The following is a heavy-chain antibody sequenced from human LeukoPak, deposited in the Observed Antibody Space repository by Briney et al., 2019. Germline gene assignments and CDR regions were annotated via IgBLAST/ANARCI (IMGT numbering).Heavy chain of an antibody. D-gene: IGHD3-22*01. CDR2: INHSGST. J-gene: IGHJ4*02. V-gene: IGHV4-34*01. Sequence: SETLSLTCAVYGGSFSGYYWSWIRQPPGKGLEWIGEINHSGSTNYNPSLKSRVTISVDTSKNQFSLKLSSVTAADTAVYYCARPMTQYDRSGFDYWGQGTLVTVSS. CDR3: ARPMTQYDRSGFDY. CDR1: GGSFSGYY.